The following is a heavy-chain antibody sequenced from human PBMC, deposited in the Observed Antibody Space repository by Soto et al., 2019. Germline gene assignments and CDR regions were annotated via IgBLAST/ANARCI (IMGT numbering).Heavy chain of an antibody. J-gene: IGHJ4*02. CDR2: ISAYNGNT. D-gene: IGHD3-22*01. V-gene: IGHV1-18*01. Sequence: ASVKVSCKASGYTFTSYGISWVRQAPGHGLEWMGWISAYNGNTNYAQKLQGRVTMTTDTSTSTAYMEPRSLRSDDTAVYYCAREGHTYYYDSSGSPGRFDYWGQGTLVTVSS. CDR3: AREGHTYYYDSSGSPGRFDY. CDR1: GYTFTSYG.